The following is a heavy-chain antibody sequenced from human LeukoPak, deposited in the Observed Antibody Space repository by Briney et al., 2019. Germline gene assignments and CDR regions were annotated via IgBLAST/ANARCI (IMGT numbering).Heavy chain of an antibody. D-gene: IGHD2-2*01. V-gene: IGHV1-2*02. CDR1: GYTFTGYY. J-gene: IGHJ5*02. CDR2: INPNSGGT. Sequence: ASVKVSCKASGYTFTGYYMHWVRQAPGQGLEWMGWINPNSGGTNYAQKFRGRVTMTRDTSISTAYMELSRLRSDDTAVYYCARAKYCSSTSCYWGWFDPWGQGTLVTVSS. CDR3: ARAKYCSSTSCYWGWFDP.